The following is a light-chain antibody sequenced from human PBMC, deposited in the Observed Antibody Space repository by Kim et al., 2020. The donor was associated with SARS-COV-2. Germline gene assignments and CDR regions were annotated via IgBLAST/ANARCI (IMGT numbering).Light chain of an antibody. V-gene: IGLV1-44*01. J-gene: IGLJ3*02. Sequence: QSVLTQPPSASGTPGQRVTISCSGSTSNIGNYPVSWYQQVPGTAPKLLIYGNDERPSRVPDRFSGSKSGTSASLAISGLQSDDEADYYCAAWDDTLYGRVFGGGTSRPS. CDR1: TSNIGNYP. CDR2: GND. CDR3: AAWDDTLYGRV.